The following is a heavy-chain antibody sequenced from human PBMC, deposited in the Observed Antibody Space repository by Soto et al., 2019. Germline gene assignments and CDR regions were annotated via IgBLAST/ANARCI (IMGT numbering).Heavy chain of an antibody. CDR3: ARPLEQHQLGFGMDV. Sequence: QVQLVQSGGGVVQPGGSLRLSCAASGFTFSSYGMHWVRQAPGKGLEWVAVIWYDGSKIYYADSVKGRFTISRDNSKSTLDLQMHSLRAEDTAVYYCARPLEQHQLGFGMDVWGQGSPVTVSS. CDR2: IWYDGSKI. CDR1: GFTFSSYG. J-gene: IGHJ6*01. V-gene: IGHV3-33*01. D-gene: IGHD6-13*01.